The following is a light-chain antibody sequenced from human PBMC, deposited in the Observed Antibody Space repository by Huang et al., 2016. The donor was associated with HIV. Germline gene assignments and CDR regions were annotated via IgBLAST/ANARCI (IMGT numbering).Light chain of an antibody. CDR1: QSVGRY. V-gene: IGKV3-11*01. CDR2: DAA. Sequence: EIILTQSPATLSFSPGERATLSCRASQSVGRYLAWYQQKPGQAPRLLSYDAANRATGIPARFSGGGSGTDFTLTIRGLEPDDFAVYFCQQRSNRTPTTFGQGTKVE. CDR3: QQRSNRTPTT. J-gene: IGKJ1*01.